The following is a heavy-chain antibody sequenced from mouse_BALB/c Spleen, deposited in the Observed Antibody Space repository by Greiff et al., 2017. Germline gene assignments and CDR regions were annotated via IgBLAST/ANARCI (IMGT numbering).Heavy chain of an antibody. CDR2: ILPGSGST. D-gene: IGHD1-1*01. CDR1: GYTFSSYW. V-gene: IGHV1-9*01. Sequence: QVQLQQSGAELMKPGASVKISCKATGYTFSSYWIEWVKQRPGHGLEWIGEILPGSGSTNYNEKFKGKATFTADTSSNTAYMQLSSLTSEDSAVYYCARSGYYGSSPSFDYWGQGTTLTVSS. CDR3: ARSGYYGSSPSFDY. J-gene: IGHJ2*01.